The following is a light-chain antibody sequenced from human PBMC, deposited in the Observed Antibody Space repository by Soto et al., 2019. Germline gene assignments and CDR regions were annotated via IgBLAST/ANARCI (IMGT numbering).Light chain of an antibody. J-gene: IGKJ2*01. V-gene: IGKV1-17*01. CDR1: QGIKNF. CDR2: ATY. Sequence: DIQMTQSPFSLSASVVDRVTITCRASQGIKNFLGWLQQKPGEAPKRLSYATYSLEGGVPSRFSGSGSGTEFTRTLSGLQSEDFATYYCLQHNSYPYTFGQGNKLEIK. CDR3: LQHNSYPYT.